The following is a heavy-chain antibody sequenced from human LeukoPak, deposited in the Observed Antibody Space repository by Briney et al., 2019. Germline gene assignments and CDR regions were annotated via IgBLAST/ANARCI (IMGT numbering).Heavy chain of an antibody. V-gene: IGHV3-74*01. CDR2: IYGDGSST. D-gene: IGHD4-17*01. CDR1: GFTFSTHM. Sequence: GGSLRLSCAASGFTFSTHMMHWVRQAPGKGLVWVSRIYGDGSSTTYADSVRGRFTISRDNAKNTLVLQVNSLRAEHTAVYYCVRGVNTPFDNWRRKTLVTVPS. J-gene: IGHJ4*02. CDR3: VRGVNTPFDN.